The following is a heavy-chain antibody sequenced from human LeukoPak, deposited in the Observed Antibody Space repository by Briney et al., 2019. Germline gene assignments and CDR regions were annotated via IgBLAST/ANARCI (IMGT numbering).Heavy chain of an antibody. CDR2: ISSSGSTI. CDR1: GFTFSDYY. D-gene: IGHD6-19*01. Sequence: GGSLRLSCAASGFTFSDYYMSWIRQAPGKGLEWVSYISSSGSTIYYADSVKGRFTISRDNAKNSLYLQMNSLRAEDTAVYYCARRYGYSSGWYSKKTAGPYYYMDVWGKGTTVTISS. J-gene: IGHJ6*03. V-gene: IGHV3-11*01. CDR3: ARRYGYSSGWYSKKTAGPYYYMDV.